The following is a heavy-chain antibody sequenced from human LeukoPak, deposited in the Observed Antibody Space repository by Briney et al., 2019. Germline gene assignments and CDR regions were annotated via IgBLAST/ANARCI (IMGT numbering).Heavy chain of an antibody. V-gene: IGHV3-48*04. Sequence: PGGSLRLSCAASGFTFSSYAMSWVRQAPGKGLEWVSYISSSGSTIYYADSVKGRFTISRDNAKNSLYLQMNSLRAEDTAVYYCARARTQPRSSIAARGARQRWMDVWGQGTTATVSS. CDR3: ARARTQPRSSIAARGARQRWMDV. CDR1: GFTFSSYA. D-gene: IGHD6-6*01. J-gene: IGHJ6*02. CDR2: ISSSGSTI.